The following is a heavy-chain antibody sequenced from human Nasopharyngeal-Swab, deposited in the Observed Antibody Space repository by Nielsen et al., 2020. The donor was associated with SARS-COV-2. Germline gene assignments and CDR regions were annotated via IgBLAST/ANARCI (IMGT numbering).Heavy chain of an antibody. V-gene: IGHV3-53*01. Sequence: GESLKISCAASGFTVSSNYMSWVRQAPGKGLEWVSVIYSGGSTYYADSVKGRFTISRDNSKNTLYLQMNSLRAEDTAVYYCARDRRYYDSSGYYCEYFQHWGQGTLVTVSS. CDR3: ARDRRYYDSSGYYCEYFQH. D-gene: IGHD3-22*01. CDR2: IYSGGST. J-gene: IGHJ1*01. CDR1: GFTVSSNY.